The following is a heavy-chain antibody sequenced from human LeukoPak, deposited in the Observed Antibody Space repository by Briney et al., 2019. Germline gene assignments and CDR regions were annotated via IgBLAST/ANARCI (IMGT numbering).Heavy chain of an antibody. Sequence: PSGTLSLTCTVSGGSFSSYYWTWIRQPAGKGLEWIGRINTYGSTNYNPSLKSPVTMSVDTSKNQFSLKLSSVTAADTAVYYCARSIGSSSFFDYWGQGTLVTVSS. CDR1: GGSFSSYY. D-gene: IGHD6-13*01. CDR3: ARSIGSSSFFDY. V-gene: IGHV4-4*07. J-gene: IGHJ4*02. CDR2: INTYGST.